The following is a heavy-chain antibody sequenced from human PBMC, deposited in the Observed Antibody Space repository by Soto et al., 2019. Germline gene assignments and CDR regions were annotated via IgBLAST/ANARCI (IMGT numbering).Heavy chain of an antibody. CDR1: GGSFSGYY. J-gene: IGHJ3*02. Sequence: SETLSLTCAVYGGSFSGYYWSWIRQPPGKGLEWIGEINHSGSTNYNPSLKSRVTISVDTSKNQFSLKLSSVTAVDTAVYYCARAQNYGDYWFPFDIWGQGTMVTVSS. CDR2: INHSGST. V-gene: IGHV4-34*01. CDR3: ARAQNYGDYWFPFDI. D-gene: IGHD4-17*01.